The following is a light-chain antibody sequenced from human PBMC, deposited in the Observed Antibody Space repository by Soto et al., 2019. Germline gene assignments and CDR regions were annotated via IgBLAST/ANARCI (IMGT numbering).Light chain of an antibody. CDR3: QQRSNWPRT. CDR2: DVS. V-gene: IGKV3-11*01. CDR1: QSVSSSY. J-gene: IGKJ1*01. Sequence: IVLTQSPSALSLSPGERATFSCRASQSVSSSYLAWYQQKPGQAPRLLIYDVSNRATGIPARFSGSGSGTDFTLTISSLEPEDFAVYCCQQRSNWPRTFGQGAKVDI.